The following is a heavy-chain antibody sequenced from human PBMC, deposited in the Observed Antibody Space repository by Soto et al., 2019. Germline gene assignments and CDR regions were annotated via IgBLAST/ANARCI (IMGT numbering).Heavy chain of an antibody. Sequence: QVQLVQSGAEVKKPGASVKVSCKASGYTFTSYYMHWVRQAPGQGLEWMGIINPSGGSTSYAQKFQGRVTMTRDTSTSTVYMELSSLRSEDTAVYYCARGGGIAAAGKWLDYWGQGTLVTVSS. D-gene: IGHD6-13*01. V-gene: IGHV1-46*01. CDR2: INPSGGST. CDR3: ARGGGIAAAGKWLDY. CDR1: GYTFTSYY. J-gene: IGHJ4*02.